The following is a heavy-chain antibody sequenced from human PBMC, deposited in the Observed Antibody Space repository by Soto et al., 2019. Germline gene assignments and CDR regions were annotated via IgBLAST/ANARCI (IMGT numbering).Heavy chain of an antibody. J-gene: IGHJ6*02. Sequence: QVQLQQSGPGLVKPSETLSLTCTVSGGSIRSYYWSWIRQPAGKALEWIGRIYTSGTTNYNPSLKSRVTSLLDTSKNQFSIDLSSVTDADTAVYYCAREGSSGFGMDVWGQGTTVTVSS. CDR1: GGSIRSYY. CDR3: AREGSSGFGMDV. CDR2: IYTSGTT. D-gene: IGHD6-25*01. V-gene: IGHV4-4*07.